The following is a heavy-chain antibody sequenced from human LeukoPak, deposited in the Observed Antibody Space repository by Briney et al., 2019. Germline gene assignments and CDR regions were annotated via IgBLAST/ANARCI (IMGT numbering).Heavy chain of an antibody. CDR2: INSDGSST. Sequence: GGSLRLSCAASGFTFSSYWMHWVRQAPGKGLVWVSRINSDGSSTSYADSVKGRFTISRDNARNTLYLQMNSLRAEDTAVYYCARVTGGYNLVDYWGQGTLVTVSS. J-gene: IGHJ4*02. V-gene: IGHV3-74*01. CDR1: GFTFSSYW. D-gene: IGHD5-24*01. CDR3: ARVTGGYNLVDY.